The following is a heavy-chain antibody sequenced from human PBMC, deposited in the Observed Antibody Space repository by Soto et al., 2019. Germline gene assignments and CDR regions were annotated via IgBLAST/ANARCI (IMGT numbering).Heavy chain of an antibody. D-gene: IGHD3-10*01. CDR3: ARGGYGSGSYYSRFFDY. Sequence: PSETLSLTCTVSGCSISSSSYYLGWIRQPPGKGLEWIGSIYYSGSTYYNPSLKSRVTISVDTSKNQFSLKLSSVTAADTAVYYCARGGYGSGSYYSRFFDYWGQGTLVTVSS. V-gene: IGHV4-39*01. CDR1: GCSISSSSYY. CDR2: IYYSGST. J-gene: IGHJ4*02.